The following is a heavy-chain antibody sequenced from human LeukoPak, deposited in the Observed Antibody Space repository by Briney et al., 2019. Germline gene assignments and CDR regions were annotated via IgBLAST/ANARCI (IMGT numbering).Heavy chain of an antibody. D-gene: IGHD3-16*01. V-gene: IGHV4-59*01. J-gene: IGHJ1*01. CDR1: GGSISSYY. CDR2: IYYSGST. Sequence: SETLSLTCTVSGGSISSYYWSWIRQPPGKGLEWIGYIYYSGSTNYNPSLKSRVTISVDTSKNQFSLKLSSVTAVDTAVYYCARGAPAEYFQHWGQGTLVTVSS. CDR3: ARGAPAEYFQH.